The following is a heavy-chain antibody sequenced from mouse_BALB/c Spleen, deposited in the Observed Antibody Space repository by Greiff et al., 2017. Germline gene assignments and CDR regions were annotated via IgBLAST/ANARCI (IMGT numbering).Heavy chain of an antibody. CDR2: INPSNGGT. CDR3: TRGDYRGYWFAY. J-gene: IGHJ3*01. Sequence: QVQLQQSGAELVKPGASVKLSCKASGYTFTSYYMYWVKQRPGQGLEWIGEINPSNGGTNFNEKFKSKATLTVDKSSSTAYMQLSSLTSEDSAVYYCTRGDYRGYWFAYWGQGTLVTVSA. V-gene: IGHV1S81*02. CDR1: GYTFTSYY. D-gene: IGHD2-12*01.